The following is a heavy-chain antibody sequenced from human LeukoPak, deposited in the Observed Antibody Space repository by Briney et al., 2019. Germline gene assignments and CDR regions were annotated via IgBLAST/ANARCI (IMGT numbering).Heavy chain of an antibody. V-gene: IGHV3-48*01. D-gene: IGHD3-10*01. CDR1: GFTFSSYS. CDR2: ISSSSSTI. Sequence: PGGSLRLSCAASGFTFSSYSMNWVRQAPGKGLEWVSYISSSSSTIYYADSVKGRFTISRDNAKNSLYLQMNSLRAEDTAVYYCATDLIHYYGSGAKTWGQGTLVTVSS. CDR3: ATDLIHYYGSGAKT. J-gene: IGHJ5*02.